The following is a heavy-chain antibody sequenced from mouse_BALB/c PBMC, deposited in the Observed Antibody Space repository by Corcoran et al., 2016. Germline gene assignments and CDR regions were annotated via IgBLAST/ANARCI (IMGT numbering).Heavy chain of an antibody. J-gene: IGHJ3*01. CDR3: AINYYGSSFFAY. CDR2: ISCYNGAT. Sequence: LVKTGASVKISCKASGYSFTGYYMHWVKQSHGKSLEWIGDISCYNGATSYNQKFKGKATFTVDTSSSTAYMQFNSLTSEDSAVYYCAINYYGSSFFAYWGQGTLVTVSA. CDR1: GYSFTGYY. D-gene: IGHD1-1*01. V-gene: IGHV1S34*01.